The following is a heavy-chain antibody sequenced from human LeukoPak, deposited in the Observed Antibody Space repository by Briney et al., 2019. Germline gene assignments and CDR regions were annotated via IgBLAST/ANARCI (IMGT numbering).Heavy chain of an antibody. CDR1: GGSISSSSYY. J-gene: IGHJ6*03. Sequence: PSETLSLTCTVSGGSISSSSYYWGWIRQPPGKGLEWIGSIYYSGSTYYNPSLKSRVTISVDTSKNQFSLKLSSVTAADTAVYHCARTTYYYYMDVWGKGTTVTVSS. D-gene: IGHD1-1*01. CDR3: ARTTYYYYMDV. CDR2: IYYSGST. V-gene: IGHV4-39*07.